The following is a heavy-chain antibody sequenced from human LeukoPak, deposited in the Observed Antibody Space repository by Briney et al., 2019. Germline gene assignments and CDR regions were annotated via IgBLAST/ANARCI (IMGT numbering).Heavy chain of an antibody. CDR2: FDPEDGET. V-gene: IGHV1-24*01. D-gene: IGHD3-10*01. CDR1: GYTLTELS. CDR3: ATDLTRSGSHES. J-gene: IGHJ4*02. Sequence: ASVKVSCKVSGYTLTELSMHWVRQAPGKGLEWMGGFDPEDGETIYAQKFQGRVTMTEDTSTDTAYMELSSLRSEDTAVYYCATDLTRSGSHESWGQGTLVTVSS.